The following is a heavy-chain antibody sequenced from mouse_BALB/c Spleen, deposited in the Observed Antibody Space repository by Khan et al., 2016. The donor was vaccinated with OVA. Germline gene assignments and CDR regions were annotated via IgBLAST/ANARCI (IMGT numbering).Heavy chain of an antibody. CDR3: ARDGSRYNYAMDY. J-gene: IGHJ4*01. V-gene: IGHV3-2*02. D-gene: IGHD2-3*01. CDR1: GYSITSDYA. Sequence: EVQLLETGPGLVKPSQSLSLTCTVTGYSITSDYAWNWIRQFPGNKLEWMGYISYSGSTSYNPSLTSRISITRDTSKNQFFLQLNSVTTEDTATYYCARDGSRYNYAMDYWGQGTAVTVSS. CDR2: ISYSGST.